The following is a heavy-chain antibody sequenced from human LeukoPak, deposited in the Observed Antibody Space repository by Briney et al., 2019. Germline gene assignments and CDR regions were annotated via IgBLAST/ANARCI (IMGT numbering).Heavy chain of an antibody. CDR3: ARDGRYCSSTSCYPDY. V-gene: IGHV4-4*07. CDR1: GGSISSYY. Sequence: SETLSLTCTVSGGSISSYYWSWIRQPAGKGLEWIGRIYTSGSTNYNPSLKSRVTMSVDTSKNQFSLKLSSVTAADTAVYYCARDGRYCSSTSCYPDYWGQGTLVTVSS. CDR2: IYTSGST. J-gene: IGHJ4*02. D-gene: IGHD2-2*01.